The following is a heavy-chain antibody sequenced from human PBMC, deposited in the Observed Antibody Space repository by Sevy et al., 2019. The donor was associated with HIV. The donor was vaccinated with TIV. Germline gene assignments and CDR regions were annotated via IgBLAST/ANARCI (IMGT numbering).Heavy chain of an antibody. V-gene: IGHV3-66*01. Sequence: GGFLRLSCAASGFTVSSNYMSWVRQAPGKGLEWVSVIYSGGSTYYADSVKGRFTISRDNSKKTLYLQMNSLRAEDTAVYYCARDLEKYGSGSYFRMDVWGQGTTVTVSS. CDR3: ARDLEKYGSGSYFRMDV. CDR2: IYSGGST. J-gene: IGHJ6*02. D-gene: IGHD3-10*01. CDR1: GFTVSSNY.